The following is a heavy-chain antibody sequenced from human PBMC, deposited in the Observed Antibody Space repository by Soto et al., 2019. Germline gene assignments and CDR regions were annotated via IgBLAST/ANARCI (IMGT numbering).Heavy chain of an antibody. CDR2: INHSGST. D-gene: IGHD5-18*01. CDR1: GGSFSGYY. Sequence: SETLSLTCAVYGGSFSGYYWSWIRQPPGKGLEWIGEINHSGSTNYNPSLKSRVTISVDTSKNQVSLKLSSVTAADTAVYYCARIGYSYGKVADYWGQGTLVTVSS. J-gene: IGHJ4*02. V-gene: IGHV4-34*01. CDR3: ARIGYSYGKVADY.